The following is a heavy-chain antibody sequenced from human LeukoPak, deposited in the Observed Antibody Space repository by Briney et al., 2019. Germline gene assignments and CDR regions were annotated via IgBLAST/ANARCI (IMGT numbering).Heavy chain of an antibody. Sequence: SETLSLTCAVYGGSFSGYYWSWIRQPPGKGLDWIGEINHSGSTNYNPSLKSRFTISLDTSKNQFSLKLSSVTAADTAVYYCARTYYYGSGRYFDYWGQGTLVTVSS. CDR2: INHSGST. CDR3: ARTYYYGSGRYFDY. CDR1: GGSFSGYY. V-gene: IGHV4-34*01. J-gene: IGHJ4*02. D-gene: IGHD3-10*01.